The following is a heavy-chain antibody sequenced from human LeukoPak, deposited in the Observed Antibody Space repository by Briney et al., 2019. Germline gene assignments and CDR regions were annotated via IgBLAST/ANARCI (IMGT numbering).Heavy chain of an antibody. CDR3: AKDRRSDFVGYFDY. CDR1: GFTFSRFG. V-gene: IGHV3-30*02. CDR2: IWYDGSHK. J-gene: IGHJ4*02. D-gene: IGHD4-23*01. Sequence: PGGSLRLSCVVSGFTFSRFGMHWVRQAPGKGLEWVAYIWYDGSHKYYTDSVKGRFTISRDNSKNTLYLQVNSLRVEDTAVYYCAKDRRSDFVGYFDYWGQGTLVTASS.